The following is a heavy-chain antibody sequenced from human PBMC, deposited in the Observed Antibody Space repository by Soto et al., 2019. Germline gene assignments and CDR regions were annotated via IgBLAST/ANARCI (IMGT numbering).Heavy chain of an antibody. CDR2: IVVGSGHP. J-gene: IGHJ4*02. Sequence: SVKVSCKASGFTFSNSAVQWVRQPRGQRLEWMGWIVVGSGHPNLAQKFQDSVTLTRDMYTGTAYMDLSSLRSEDTAVYYCAAEVIGVAGDFAYWGQRNQVTVT. D-gene: IGHD6-19*01. CDR1: GFTFSNSA. CDR3: AAEVIGVAGDFAY. V-gene: IGHV1-58*01.